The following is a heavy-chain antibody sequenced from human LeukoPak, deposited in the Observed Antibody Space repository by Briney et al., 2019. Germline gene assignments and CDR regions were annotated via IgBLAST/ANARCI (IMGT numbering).Heavy chain of an antibody. J-gene: IGHJ4*02. CDR1: GFTFSGYS. CDR3: ARYTFDYGDYVL. D-gene: IGHD4-17*01. Sequence: GGSLRLSCAASGFTFSGYSMNWVRQAPGKGLEWVSSISSSSSYIYYADSVKGRFTISRDNAKNSLYLQMNSLRAEDTAVYYCARYTFDYGDYVLWGQGTLVTVSS. CDR2: ISSSSSYI. V-gene: IGHV3-21*01.